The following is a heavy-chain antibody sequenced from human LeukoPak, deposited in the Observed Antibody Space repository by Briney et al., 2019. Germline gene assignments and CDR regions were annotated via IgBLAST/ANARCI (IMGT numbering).Heavy chain of an antibody. D-gene: IGHD6-19*01. CDR1: GGSISSYY. CDR2: IYYSGST. Sequence: SETLSLTCTVSGGSISSYYWSWIRQPPGKGLEWIGYIYYSGSTNYNPSLKSRVTISVDTSKNQFSLKLSPVTAADTAVYYCASWAVAGTAPYFQHWGQGTLVTVSS. J-gene: IGHJ1*01. V-gene: IGHV4-59*01. CDR3: ASWAVAGTAPYFQH.